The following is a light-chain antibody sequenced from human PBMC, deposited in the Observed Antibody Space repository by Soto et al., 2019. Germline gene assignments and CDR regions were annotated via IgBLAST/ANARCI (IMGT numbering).Light chain of an antibody. CDR3: MQALQPPWT. J-gene: IGKJ1*01. CDR2: LGS. Sequence: DIVMTQSPLSLPVTPGEPASISCRSSQSLLHSNGYNYLDWYLQKPGQSPQLLIYLGSHLGSGVPQMLGGAGSGTDFTLKISSGEAEDGGVYYCMQALQPPWTVGQGTNVEIK. CDR1: QSLLHSNGYNY. V-gene: IGKV2-28*01.